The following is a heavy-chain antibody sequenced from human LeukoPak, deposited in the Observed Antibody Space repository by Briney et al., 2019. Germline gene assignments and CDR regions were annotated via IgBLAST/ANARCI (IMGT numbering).Heavy chain of an antibody. V-gene: IGHV3-21*01. CDR1: GFTFTSYT. J-gene: IGHJ3*02. CDR2: ISSSGSYI. Sequence: AGGSLRLSCAASGFTFTSYTMNWVRQAPGKGLEWVSDISSSGSYIDYADSVKGRFTISRDNAKNSLFLQMNSLRAEDTAVYYCARSLIADGAFDIWGQGTMVTVSS. CDR3: ARSLIADGAFDI. D-gene: IGHD2-21*01.